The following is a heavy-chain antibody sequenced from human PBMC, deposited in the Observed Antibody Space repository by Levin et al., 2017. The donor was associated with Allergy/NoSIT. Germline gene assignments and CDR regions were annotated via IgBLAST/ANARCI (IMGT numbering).Heavy chain of an antibody. CDR3: GGVVTIWAIDY. D-gene: IGHD5-12*01. V-gene: IGHV3-7*02. J-gene: IGHJ4*02. CDR1: GFSFSNYW. Sequence: GESLKISCAASGFSFSNYWMTWVRQAPGKGLEWVAKIRQDGNEIYYVDSVRGRFTISRDNAKNSLFLQMNNLRVEDTAVYYCGGVVTIWAIDYWGQGTLVTVSS. CDR2: IRQDGNEI.